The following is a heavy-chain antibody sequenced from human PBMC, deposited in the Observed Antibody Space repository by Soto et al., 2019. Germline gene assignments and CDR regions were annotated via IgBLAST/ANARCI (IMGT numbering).Heavy chain of an antibody. J-gene: IGHJ5*02. Sequence: QVQLVQSGAEVKKPGSSVKVSCKASGGTFSSYAISWVRQAPGQGLEWMGGIIPIFGTANYAQKFQGRVTITADKSTSTAYRELSSLRSENTAVYYCARVKAWIDYYDSSGPYNWFDPWGQGTLVTVSS. CDR1: GGTFSSYA. V-gene: IGHV1-69*06. CDR2: IIPIFGTA. CDR3: ARVKAWIDYYDSSGPYNWFDP. D-gene: IGHD3-22*01.